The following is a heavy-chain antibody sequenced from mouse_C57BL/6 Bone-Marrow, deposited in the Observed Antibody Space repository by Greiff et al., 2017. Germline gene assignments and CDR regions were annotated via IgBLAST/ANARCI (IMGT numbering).Heavy chain of an antibody. J-gene: IGHJ2*01. D-gene: IGHD4-1*01. CDR1: GFTFSSYG. CDR3: AGDWDFDY. V-gene: IGHV5-6*02. CDR2: ISSGGSYT. Sequence: EVKLVESGGDLVKPGGSLKLSCAASGFTFSSYGMSWVRQTPDKRLEWVATISSGGSYTYYPDSVKGRFTISRDNAKNTLYLQMSSLKSEDTAMYYCAGDWDFDYRGLGTTLTVSS.